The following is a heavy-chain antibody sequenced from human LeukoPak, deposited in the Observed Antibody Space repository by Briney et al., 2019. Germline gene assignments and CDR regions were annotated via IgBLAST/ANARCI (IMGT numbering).Heavy chain of an antibody. J-gene: IGHJ4*02. CDR1: GGSISSYY. V-gene: IGHV4-59*12. CDR3: ARVRNYDYVRGSYPPPHYFDY. D-gene: IGHD3-16*02. CDR2: IYYSGST. Sequence: PSETLSLTCTVSGGSISSYYWSWIRQPPGKGLEWIGYIYYSGSTNYNPSLKSRVTMSVDTSKNQFSLKLSSVTAADTAVYYCARVRNYDYVRGSYPPPHYFDYWGQGTLVTVSS.